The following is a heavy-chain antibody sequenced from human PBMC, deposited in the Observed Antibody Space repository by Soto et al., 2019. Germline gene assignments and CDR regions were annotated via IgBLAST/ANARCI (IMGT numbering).Heavy chain of an antibody. CDR2: IYHSGST. D-gene: IGHD3-3*01. J-gene: IGHJ4*02. CDR1: GGSISSGGYS. V-gene: IGHV4-30-2*01. Sequence: PSETMSLTCAVSGGSISSGGYSWSWIRQPPGEGLEWIGYIYHSGSTYYNPSLKSRVTISVDRSKNQFSLKLSSVTAADTAVYYCARVGYDFWSGTYFDYWGQGTLVTVSS. CDR3: ARVGYDFWSGTYFDY.